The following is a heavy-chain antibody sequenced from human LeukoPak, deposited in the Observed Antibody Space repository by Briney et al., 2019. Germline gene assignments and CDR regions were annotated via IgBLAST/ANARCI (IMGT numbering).Heavy chain of an antibody. D-gene: IGHD3-10*01. CDR1: GFTFGDHS. V-gene: IGHV3-11*04. CDR3: AGGSGSYQDPYYYYGMDV. CDR2: ISSSGSTI. Sequence: GGSLRLSCTASGFTFGDHSVSWFRQAPGKGLEWVSYISSSGSTIYYADSVKGRFTISRDNAKDSLYLQMNSLRAEDTAVYYCAGGSGSYQDPYYYYGMDVWGQGTTVTVSS. J-gene: IGHJ6*02.